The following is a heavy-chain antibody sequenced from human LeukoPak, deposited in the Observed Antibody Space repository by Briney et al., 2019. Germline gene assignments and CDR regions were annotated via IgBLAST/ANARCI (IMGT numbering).Heavy chain of an antibody. CDR3: ATFQSGYSSYWFDP. V-gene: IGHV1-24*01. Sequence: ASVKVSCKVSGYTLTELSMHWVRQAPGKGLEWMGGFDPEDGETIYAQKFQGRVTMTEDTSTDTAYMELSSLRSEDTAVYYCATFQSGYSSYWFDPWGPGTLVTVSS. CDR1: GYTLTELS. J-gene: IGHJ5*02. D-gene: IGHD3-3*01. CDR2: FDPEDGET.